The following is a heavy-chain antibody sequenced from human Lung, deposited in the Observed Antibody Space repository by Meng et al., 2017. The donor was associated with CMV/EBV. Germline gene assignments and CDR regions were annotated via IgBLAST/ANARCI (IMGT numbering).Heavy chain of an antibody. CDR2: IYYSGST. V-gene: IGHV4-61*01. CDR1: GDSVSGGTYY. CDR3: ARGRQRTTIVGVVMWYYFDS. D-gene: IGHD3-3*01. J-gene: IGHJ4*02. Sequence: LXXTVSGDSVSGGTYYWTWLRQPPGKGLEWIGYIYYSGSTNYNPSLKSRVIIPADTSKYQFPLKLSSVTAADTAVYYCARGRQRTTIVGVVMWYYFDSWGQGXLVTVSS.